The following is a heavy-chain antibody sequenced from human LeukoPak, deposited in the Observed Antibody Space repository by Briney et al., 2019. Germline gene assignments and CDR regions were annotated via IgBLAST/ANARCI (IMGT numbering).Heavy chain of an antibody. CDR1: GGSISSYY. Sequence: SETLSLTCTVSGGSISSYYWSWIRQPPGKGLEWIGYVYYSGSTNYNPSLKSRVTISVDRSKNQFSLKLSSVTAADTAVYYCARTLRIAAAGTVEYWGQGTLVTVSS. CDR3: ARTLRIAAAGTVEY. CDR2: VYYSGST. D-gene: IGHD6-13*01. J-gene: IGHJ4*02. V-gene: IGHV4-59*12.